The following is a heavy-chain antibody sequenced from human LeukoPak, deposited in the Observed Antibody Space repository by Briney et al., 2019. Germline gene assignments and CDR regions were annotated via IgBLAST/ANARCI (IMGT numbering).Heavy chain of an antibody. V-gene: IGHV4-59*01. CDR3: ARGGYYDYVWGSYRYYYFDY. CDR1: GGSISSYY. Sequence: SETQSLTCTVSGGSISSYYWSWIRQPPGKGLEWIGYIYYSGSTNYNPSLKSRVTISVDTSKNQFSLKLSSVTAADTAVYYCARGGYYDYVWGSYRYYYFDYWGQGTLVTVSS. D-gene: IGHD3-16*02. J-gene: IGHJ4*02. CDR2: IYYSGST.